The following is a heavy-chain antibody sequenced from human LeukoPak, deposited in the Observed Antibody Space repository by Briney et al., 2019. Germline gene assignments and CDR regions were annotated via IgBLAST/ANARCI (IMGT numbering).Heavy chain of an antibody. D-gene: IGHD3-9*01. CDR1: GDSISSYY. CDR3: ARTKLRYFDY. Sequence: SETLSLTCTVSGDSISSYYWSWIRQPPGKGLEWIGYIYYSGSTYYNPSLKSRVTISVDRSKNQFSLKLSSVTAADTAVYYCARTKLRYFDYWGQGTLVTVSS. CDR2: IYYSGST. V-gene: IGHV4-59*12. J-gene: IGHJ4*02.